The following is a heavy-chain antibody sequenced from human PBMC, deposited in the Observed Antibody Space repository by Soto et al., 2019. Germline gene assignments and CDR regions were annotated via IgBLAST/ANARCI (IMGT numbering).Heavy chain of an antibody. V-gene: IGHV3-23*01. Sequence: PGGSLRLSCAVSGFTIMSYAMSWVRQAPGKGLEWVSAISDRGDTTHYADSVKGRFSISRDTAKNTLELQMNTLRVEDTAVYYCAKDKAGTTSFDYWGRGTLVTVSS. D-gene: IGHD1-1*01. J-gene: IGHJ4*02. CDR1: GFTIMSYA. CDR3: AKDKAGTTSFDY. CDR2: ISDRGDTT.